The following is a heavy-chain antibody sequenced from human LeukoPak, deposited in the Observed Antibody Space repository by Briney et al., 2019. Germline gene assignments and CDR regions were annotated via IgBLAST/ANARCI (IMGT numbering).Heavy chain of an antibody. CDR2: IRYDGSNK. V-gene: IGHV3-30*02. CDR1: GFTFSSYG. J-gene: IGHJ4*02. Sequence: GGSLRLSCAASGFTFSSYGMHWVRQAPGKGLEWVAFIRYDGSNKYYADSVKGRFTISRDNSKNTLYLQMNSLRAEDTAVYYCAKGGSYYDILTGYYSLFYFDYWGQGTLVTVSS. CDR3: AKGGSYYDILTGYYSLFYFDY. D-gene: IGHD3-9*01.